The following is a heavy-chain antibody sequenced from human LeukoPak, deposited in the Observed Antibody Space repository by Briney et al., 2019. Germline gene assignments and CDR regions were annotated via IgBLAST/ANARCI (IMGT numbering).Heavy chain of an antibody. D-gene: IGHD4-17*01. CDR2: ISYDGSNK. J-gene: IGHJ4*02. CDR3: AGGDYYFDY. Sequence: HPGRSLRLSCAASGFIFSSYGMHWVRQAPGKGLEWVAVISYDGSNKYYADSVKGRFTISRDNSKNTLYLQMNSLRAEDTAVYYCAGGDYYFDYWGQGTLVTVSS. V-gene: IGHV3-30*03. CDR1: GFIFSSYG.